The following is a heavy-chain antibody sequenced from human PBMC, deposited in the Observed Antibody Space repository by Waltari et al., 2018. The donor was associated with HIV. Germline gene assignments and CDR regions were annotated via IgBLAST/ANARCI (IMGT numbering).Heavy chain of an antibody. V-gene: IGHV3-21*02. CDR3: ARVCSGGTCSSGGGLDI. J-gene: IGHJ3*02. D-gene: IGHD2-15*01. Sequence: EVQLVESGGGLVKTGGSLRSSCEDSGLIFTSYSLNWGRQAPGKGLEWVSSISNDSNYIYYADSLRGRFTISRDNAKNSLHLQMNSLRAGDTAVYYCARVCSGGTCSSGGGLDIWGQGTMVTVSS. CDR2: ISNDSNYI. CDR1: GLIFTSYS.